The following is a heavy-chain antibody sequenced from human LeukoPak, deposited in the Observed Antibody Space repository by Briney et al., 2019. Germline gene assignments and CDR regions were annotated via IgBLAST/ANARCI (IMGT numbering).Heavy chain of an antibody. CDR2: INTNTGNP. J-gene: IGHJ3*02. CDR1: GYTFTSYA. CDR3: AILCETLNYSSGTVRDAFDI. Sequence: GASVKVSCKASGYTFTSYAMNWVRQAPGQGLEWMGWINTNTGNPTYAQGFTGRFVFSLDTSVSTAYLQISSLKAEDTAVYYCAILCETLNYSSGTVRDAFDIWGQGTMVTVSS. D-gene: IGHD6-19*01. V-gene: IGHV7-4-1*02.